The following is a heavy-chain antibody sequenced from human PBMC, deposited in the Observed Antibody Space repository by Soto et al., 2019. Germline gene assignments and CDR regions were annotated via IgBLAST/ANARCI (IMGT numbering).Heavy chain of an antibody. CDR1: GYSFTSYW. V-gene: IGHV5-10-1*01. D-gene: IGHD3-16*01. J-gene: IGHJ3*02. CDR3: ARHHALMKEAFDI. Sequence: GESLKLSCKGSGYSFTSYWISWVRQMPGKGLEWMGRIDPSDSYTNYSPSFQGHVTISADKSISTAYLQWSSLKASDTAMYYCARHHALMKEAFDIWGQGTMVTVSS. CDR2: IDPSDSYT.